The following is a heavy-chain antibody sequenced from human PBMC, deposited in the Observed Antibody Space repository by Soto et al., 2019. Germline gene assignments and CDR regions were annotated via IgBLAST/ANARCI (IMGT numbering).Heavy chain of an antibody. CDR1: GFTFSSYG. CDR2: ISYDGSNK. D-gene: IGHD2-15*01. CDR3: AKPPDFVVVVAATPAYYYGMAV. J-gene: IGHJ6*02. Sequence: GGSLRLSCAASGFTFSSYGMHWVRQAPGKGLEWVAVISYDGSNKYYADSVKGRFTISRDNSKNTLYLQMNSLRAEDTAVYYCAKPPDFVVVVAATPAYYYGMAVGGQGTTVTVSS. V-gene: IGHV3-30*18.